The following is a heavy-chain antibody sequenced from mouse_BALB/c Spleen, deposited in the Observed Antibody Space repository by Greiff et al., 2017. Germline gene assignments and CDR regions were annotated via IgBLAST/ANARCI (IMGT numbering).Heavy chain of an antibody. CDR2: INPSNGGT. D-gene: IGHD4-1*01. Sequence: QVQLQQPGAELVKPGASVKLSCKASGYTFTSYYMYWVKQRPGQGLEWIGGINPSNGGTNFNEKFKSKATLTVDKSSSTAYMQLSSLTSEDSAVYYCTREGANWDGFDYWGQGTLVTVSA. CDR1: GYTFTSYY. J-gene: IGHJ3*01. V-gene: IGHV1S81*02. CDR3: TREGANWDGFDY.